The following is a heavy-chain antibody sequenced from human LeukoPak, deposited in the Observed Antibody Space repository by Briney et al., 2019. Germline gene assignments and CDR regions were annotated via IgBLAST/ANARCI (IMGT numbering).Heavy chain of an antibody. Sequence: ASVKVSCKASGYTFTGYYMHWVRQAPGQGLEWMGWINPNSGGTNYAQKFQGRVTMTRDTSISTAYVELSRLRSDDTAVYYCASRPIKQWLVLDPSTDYYYMDVWGRGTTVTISS. CDR1: GYTFTGYY. J-gene: IGHJ6*03. CDR3: ASRPIKQWLVLDPSTDYYYMDV. CDR2: INPNSGGT. V-gene: IGHV1-2*02. D-gene: IGHD6-19*01.